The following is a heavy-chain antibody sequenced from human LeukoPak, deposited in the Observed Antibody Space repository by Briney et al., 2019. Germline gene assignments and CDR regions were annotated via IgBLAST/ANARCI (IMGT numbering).Heavy chain of an antibody. Sequence: SETLSLTCTVSGGSISSYYWTWIRQPPGKGLGLEWIGYIYYSGGTNYNSSLKSRVTISIDTSKNQVSLKLSSVTAADTAVYYCARLWDSSSSLDYWGQGTLVTVSS. CDR2: IYYSGGT. CDR1: GGSISSYY. CDR3: ARLWDSSSSLDY. J-gene: IGHJ4*02. V-gene: IGHV4-59*08. D-gene: IGHD6-6*01.